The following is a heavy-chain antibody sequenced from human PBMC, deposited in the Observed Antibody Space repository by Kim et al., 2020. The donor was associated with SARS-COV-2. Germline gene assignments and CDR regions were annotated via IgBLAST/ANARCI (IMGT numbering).Heavy chain of an antibody. J-gene: IGHJ4*02. CDR3: AKSGGVATGGFDY. Sequence: GGSLRLSCAASGITFSSYAMSWVRQSPGKGLEWVSAISGSGGSTYYADSVKGRFTISRDNSKKTLYLQMNSLSAEVTAGYHCAKSGGVATGGFDYWGQGT. CDR1: GITFSSYA. V-gene: IGHV3-23*01. D-gene: IGHD5-12*01. CDR2: ISGSGGST.